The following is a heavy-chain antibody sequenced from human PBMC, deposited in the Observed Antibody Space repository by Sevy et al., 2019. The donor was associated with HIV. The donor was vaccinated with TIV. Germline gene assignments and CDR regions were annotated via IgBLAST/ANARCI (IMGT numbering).Heavy chain of an antibody. D-gene: IGHD3-22*01. CDR1: GFTFSNYA. CDR2: IWSDGAYQ. V-gene: IGHV3-33*01. J-gene: IGHJ4*02. Sequence: GGSLRLSCAATGFTFSNYAMHWVRQAPGKGMEWVAIIWSDGAYQYHGDSVKGRFTISRDNSKNTLYLQMNNVRVADTAVYYCARGGYYYDNAAYYALDSWGQGTLVTVSS. CDR3: ARGGYYYDNAAYYALDS.